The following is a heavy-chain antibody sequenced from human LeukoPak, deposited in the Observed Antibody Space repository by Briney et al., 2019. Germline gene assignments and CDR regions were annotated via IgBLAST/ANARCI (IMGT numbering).Heavy chain of an antibody. CDR3: AREESVRGVGDY. CDR2: INPNSGGT. D-gene: IGHD3-10*01. J-gene: IGHJ4*02. V-gene: IGHV1-2*06. Sequence: ASVTVSYKASGYTFTGHYMHWVRQAPGQGLEWMGRINPNSGGTNYAQKFQGRVTMTRDTSISTAYMELSRLRSDDTAVYYCAREESVRGVGDYWGQGTLVTVSS. CDR1: GYTFTGHY.